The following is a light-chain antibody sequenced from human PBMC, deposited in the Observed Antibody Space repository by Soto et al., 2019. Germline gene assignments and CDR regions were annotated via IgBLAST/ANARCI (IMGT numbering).Light chain of an antibody. J-gene: IGLJ3*02. V-gene: IGLV1-40*01. CDR2: ADN. CDR3: SSYTSSSTLEGV. Sequence: QSVLTQPPSLSGAPGQRVTLSCTGSSSNIGTPYDVHWYQQLPGKAPTLLIYADNSRPSGVSDRFSGSKSGTSASLTISGLQAEDEADYYCSSYTSSSTLEGVFGGGTKLTVL. CDR1: SSNIGTPYD.